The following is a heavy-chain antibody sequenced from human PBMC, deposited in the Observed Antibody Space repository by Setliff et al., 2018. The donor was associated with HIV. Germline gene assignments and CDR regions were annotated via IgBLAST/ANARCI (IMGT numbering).Heavy chain of an antibody. CDR2: INHSGST. V-gene: IGHV4-34*01. CDR3: AGEAWTSYRSSSGYYYYYMDV. D-gene: IGHD6-6*01. CDR1: GGSFSGYY. Sequence: PSETLSLTCAVYGGSFSGYYWNWIRQPPGKGLEWIGEINHSGSTNYNPSLKSRISISVDTSKNQFSLNLNSVTAADTAVYYCAGEAWTSYRSSSGYYYYYMDVWGKGTTVTVSS. J-gene: IGHJ6*03.